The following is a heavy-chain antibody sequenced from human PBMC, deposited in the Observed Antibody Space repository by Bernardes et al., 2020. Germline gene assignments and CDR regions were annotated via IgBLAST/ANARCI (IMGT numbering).Heavy chain of an antibody. D-gene: IGHD4-17*01. Sequence: SETLSLTCTVSGGSISSYYWSWIRQPPGKGLEWIGYIYYSGSTNYNPSLKSRVTILVDTSKNQFSLNLSSVTAADTAVYYCARMRDYFTFDSWGQGTLVTGAS. V-gene: IGHV4-59*01. CDR2: IYYSGST. CDR3: ARMRDYFTFDS. CDR1: GGSISSYY. J-gene: IGHJ4*02.